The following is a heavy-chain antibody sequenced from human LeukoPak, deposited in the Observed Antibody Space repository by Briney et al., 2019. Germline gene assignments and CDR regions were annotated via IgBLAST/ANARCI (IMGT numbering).Heavy chain of an antibody. CDR1: GFTVSSNY. Sequence: GGSLRLSCAASGFTVSSNYISWVRQAPGKGLEWVSVIYSGGSTYYADSVKGRFTISRDNSKNTLYLQMNSLRAEDTAVYYCARDVAVAGTFDYWGQGTLVTVSS. J-gene: IGHJ4*02. CDR2: IYSGGST. CDR3: ARDVAVAGTFDY. D-gene: IGHD6-19*01. V-gene: IGHV3-66*01.